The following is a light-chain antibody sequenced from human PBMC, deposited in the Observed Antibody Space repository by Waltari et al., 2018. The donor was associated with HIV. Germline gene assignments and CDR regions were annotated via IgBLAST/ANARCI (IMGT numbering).Light chain of an antibody. J-gene: IGLJ2*01. CDR1: SSDVGSYNV. CDR3: CSYAGSSTYVV. Sequence: QPALTQPASVSGSPGQSITISCTGTSSDVGSYNVVSWYQQHPGKAPKLMIYEVSTRPSGVSNRFSGSKSGNTASLTISGLQAEDEADYHCCSYAGSSTYVVFGGGTKLTVL. V-gene: IGLV2-23*02. CDR2: EVS.